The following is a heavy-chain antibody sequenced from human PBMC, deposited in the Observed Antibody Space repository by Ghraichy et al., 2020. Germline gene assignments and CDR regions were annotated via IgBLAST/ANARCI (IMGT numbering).Heavy chain of an antibody. Sequence: ASVKVSCNAYGYTLTGYYMHWDRQAPGQGLEWMGRINPNSGSTNYAQKFQGRVTMTRDTSISTAYMELSRLRSDDTAVYYCASYSRRGPKPNEYSSSWSPFIYWRQGTLINVAS. D-gene: IGHD6-13*01. J-gene: IGHJ4*02. V-gene: IGHV1-2*06. CDR3: ASYSRRGPKPNEYSSSWSPFIY. CDR2: INPNSGST. CDR1: GYTLTGYY.